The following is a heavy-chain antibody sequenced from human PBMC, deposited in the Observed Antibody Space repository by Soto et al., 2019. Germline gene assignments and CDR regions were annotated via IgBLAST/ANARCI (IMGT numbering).Heavy chain of an antibody. V-gene: IGHV3-33*01. Sequence: SCKASGFSFSKHAMHWVRQAPGKGLEWVAVIWSDGTTKYYADSVKGRFTVSRDSSTNTLYLQMTNLRVEDTAVYYCARDIDTSSHYNRFDPWGQGTLVTVSS. D-gene: IGHD1-1*01. CDR1: GFSFSKHA. CDR2: IWSDGTTK. CDR3: ARDIDTSSHYNRFDP. J-gene: IGHJ5*02.